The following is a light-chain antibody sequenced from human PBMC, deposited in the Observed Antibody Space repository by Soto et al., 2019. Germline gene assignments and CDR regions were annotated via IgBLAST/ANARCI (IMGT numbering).Light chain of an antibody. V-gene: IGLV2-14*01. J-gene: IGLJ2*01. CDR3: SSYTTSTSFIL. CDR1: SSDIGNYDF. CDR2: EVS. Sequence: QSALTQPASVSGSLGQSITISCTGTSSDIGNYDFVSWYQQVPGTAPKAMIYEVSSRPSGVSNRFAGSKSGNTASLTISGLQAEDEAYYYCSSYTTSTSFILFGGGTKMTVL.